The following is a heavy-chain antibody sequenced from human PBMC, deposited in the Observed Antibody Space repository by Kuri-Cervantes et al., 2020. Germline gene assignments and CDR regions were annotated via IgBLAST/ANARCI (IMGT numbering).Heavy chain of an antibody. CDR2: ISYDGSNK. Sequence: GESLKISCAASGFTFSSYAMHWVRQAPGKGLEWVAVISYDGSNKYYADSVKGRFTISRDNSKNTLYLQMNSLRAEDTAVYYCAKDLYCSSTSCHTRLGDYGMDVWGQGTTVTVSS. CDR1: GFTFSSYA. D-gene: IGHD2-2*02. CDR3: AKDLYCSSTSCHTRLGDYGMDV. J-gene: IGHJ6*02. V-gene: IGHV3-30-3*01.